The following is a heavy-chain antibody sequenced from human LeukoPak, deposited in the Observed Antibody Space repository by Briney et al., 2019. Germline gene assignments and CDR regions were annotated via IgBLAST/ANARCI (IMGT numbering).Heavy chain of an antibody. Sequence: GGSLRLSCAASGFTFSSYSMNWVRQAPGKGLEWVSSISSSSYIYYADSVKGRFTISRDNAKNSLYLQMNSLRAEDTAVYYCARDLRPITMVRGVYDAFDIWGQGTMVTVPS. CDR3: ARDLRPITMVRGVYDAFDI. D-gene: IGHD3-10*01. J-gene: IGHJ3*02. V-gene: IGHV3-21*01. CDR1: GFTFSSYS. CDR2: ISSSSYI.